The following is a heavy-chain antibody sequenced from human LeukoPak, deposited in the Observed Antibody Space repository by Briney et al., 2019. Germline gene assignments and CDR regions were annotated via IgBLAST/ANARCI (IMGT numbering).Heavy chain of an antibody. V-gene: IGHV3-23*01. J-gene: IGHJ4*02. CDR2: ISGGGGST. D-gene: IGHD2-15*01. Sequence: GGSLRLSCAASGFTFSSYAMSWIRQAPGKGLEWVSVISGGGGSTHYADPVNGRFTISRDNSKNTLYLHMNSLRDEDSAAYYCAKGHRYCGGGSCPIYFDYWGQGALVTVSS. CDR1: GFTFSSYA. CDR3: AKGHRYCGGGSCPIYFDY.